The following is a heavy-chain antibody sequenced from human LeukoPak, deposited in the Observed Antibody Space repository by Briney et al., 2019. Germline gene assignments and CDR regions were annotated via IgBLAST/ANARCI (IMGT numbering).Heavy chain of an antibody. D-gene: IGHD3-22*01. CDR3: ARDRSPLYYYDSSGYSDY. V-gene: IGHV4-59*12. CDR1: GGSISSYY. J-gene: IGHJ4*02. Sequence: SETLSLTCTVSGGSISSYYWSWIRQPPGKGLEWIGYISYSGSTNYNPSLKSRVTISVDTSKNQFSLKLSSVTAADTAVYYCARDRSPLYYYDSSGYSDYWGQGTLVTVSS. CDR2: ISYSGST.